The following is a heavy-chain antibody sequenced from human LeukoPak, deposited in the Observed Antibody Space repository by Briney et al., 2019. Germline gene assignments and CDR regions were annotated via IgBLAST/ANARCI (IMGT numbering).Heavy chain of an antibody. V-gene: IGHV1-8*02. D-gene: IGHD4-17*01. J-gene: IGHJ4*02. CDR2: INPNSGNT. Sequence: ASVKVSCKASGYTFTGYYMHWVRQAPGQGLEWMGWINPNSGNTGYAQKFQGRVTMTRNTSISTAYMELSSLRSEDTAVYYCARGMGTTVTTEFDYWGQGTLVTVSS. CDR3: ARGMGTTVTTEFDY. CDR1: GYTFTGYY.